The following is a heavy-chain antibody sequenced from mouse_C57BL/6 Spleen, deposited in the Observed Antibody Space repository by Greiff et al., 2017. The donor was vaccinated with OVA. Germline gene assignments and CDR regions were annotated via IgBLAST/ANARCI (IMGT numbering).Heavy chain of an antibody. Sequence: EVQGVESGGGLVKPGGSLKLSCAASGFTFGSYAMSWVRQTPEKRLEWVATISDGGSYTYYPDNVKGRFTISRDNAKNNLYLQMSHLKSEDTAMYDCARDGSSGYWFAYWGKGTLVTVSA. V-gene: IGHV5-4*01. D-gene: IGHD3-2*02. CDR3: ARDGSSGYWFAY. J-gene: IGHJ3*01. CDR1: GFTFGSYA. CDR2: ISDGGSYT.